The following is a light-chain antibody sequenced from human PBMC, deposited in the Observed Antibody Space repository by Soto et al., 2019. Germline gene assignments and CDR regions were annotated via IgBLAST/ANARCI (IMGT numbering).Light chain of an antibody. CDR2: DAY. CDR1: QNISNY. J-gene: IGKJ2*01. Sequence: DIQMTQSPSSLSASVGGRVTITCRATQNISNYLNWYQQKPGKAPKLLIYDAYSLESGVQSRFSGSGSGTEFTLTIRSLQPEDFATYYCLQYYSNPFTFGQGTKVDIK. CDR3: LQYYSNPFT. V-gene: IGKV1-17*01.